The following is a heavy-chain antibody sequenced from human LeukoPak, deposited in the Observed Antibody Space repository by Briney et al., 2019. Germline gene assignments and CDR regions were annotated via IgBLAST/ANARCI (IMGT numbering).Heavy chain of an antibody. J-gene: IGHJ3*02. CDR3: ARGGYSGYDRDAFDI. D-gene: IGHD5-12*01. CDR2: ISGSGGRT. CDR1: GFTFSDYA. V-gene: IGHV3-23*01. Sequence: PGGSLRLSCAASGFTFSDYAMTWVRQAPGKGLEWVSAISGSGGRTDYPDSAKGRFTISRDNSKNTLYLLLNSLRVDDTATYYCARGGYSGYDRDAFDIWGQGTMVTVSS.